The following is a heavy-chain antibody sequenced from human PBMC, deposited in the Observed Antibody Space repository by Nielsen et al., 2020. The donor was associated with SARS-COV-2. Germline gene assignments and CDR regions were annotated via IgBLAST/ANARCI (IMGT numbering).Heavy chain of an antibody. CDR1: GFTFDDYA. CDR3: ARDLGFGELIDY. J-gene: IGHJ4*02. D-gene: IGHD3-10*01. Sequence: GGSLRLSCAASGFTFDDYAMHWVRQAPGKGLEWVSGISWNSGSIGYADSVKGRFTISRDNAKNSLYLQMNSLRAEDTAVYYCARDLGFGELIDYWGQGTLVTVSS. V-gene: IGHV3-9*01. CDR2: ISWNSGSI.